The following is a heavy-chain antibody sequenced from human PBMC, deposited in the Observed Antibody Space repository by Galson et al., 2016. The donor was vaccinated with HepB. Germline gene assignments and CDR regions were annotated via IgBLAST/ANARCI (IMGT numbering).Heavy chain of an antibody. CDR3: AKDQTWFGELEAPEFDY. Sequence: SLRLSCAASGFTFSSYAMSWVRQAPGKGLEWVSTISGSGDDTFYADSVKGRFTISRDISNNTLYLQMNSLRPEDAAVYYCAKDQTWFGELEAPEFDYWGQGTLVTVSS. CDR1: GFTFSSYA. V-gene: IGHV3-23*01. CDR2: ISGSGDDT. D-gene: IGHD3-10*01. J-gene: IGHJ4*02.